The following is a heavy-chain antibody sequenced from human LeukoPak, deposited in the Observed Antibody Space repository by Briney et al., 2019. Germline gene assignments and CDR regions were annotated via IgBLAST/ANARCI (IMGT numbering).Heavy chain of an antibody. CDR2: ISYDGSNK. V-gene: IGHV3-30*04. CDR1: GFTLSSYA. CDR3: AREQYYYGSGSYSIDY. Sequence: GGSLRLSCAASGFTLSSYAMHWVRQAPGKGLEWVAVISYDGSNKYYADSVKGRFTISRDNSKNTLYLQMNSLRAEDTAVYYCAREQYYYGSGSYSIDYWGQGTLVTVSS. J-gene: IGHJ4*02. D-gene: IGHD3-10*01.